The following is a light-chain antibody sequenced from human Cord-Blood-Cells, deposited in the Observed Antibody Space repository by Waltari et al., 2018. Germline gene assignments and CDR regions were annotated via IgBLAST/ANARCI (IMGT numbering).Light chain of an antibody. CDR2: DVS. V-gene: IGLV2-14*01. J-gene: IGLJ3*02. Sequence: QSALTQPASVSGSPGQSITISCTGTSSDVGGYNYVSWYQQHPGKAPKLMIYDVSNRSSGVSNRFSGSKSSHTASLSSSWLQAEDVADSYCSSYTSSSAWVFGGGTKLTVL. CDR3: SSYTSSSAWV. CDR1: SSDVGGYNY.